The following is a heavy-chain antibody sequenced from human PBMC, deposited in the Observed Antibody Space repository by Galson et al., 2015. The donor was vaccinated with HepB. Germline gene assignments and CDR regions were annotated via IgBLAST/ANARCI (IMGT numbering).Heavy chain of an antibody. CDR2: ISSSSSYI. D-gene: IGHD1-7*01. V-gene: IGHV3-21*01. CDR3: AKETRLELQAGMDY. Sequence: SLRLSCAASGFTFSSYSMNWVRQAPGKGLEWVSSISSSSSYIYYADSVKGRFTISRDNAKNSLYLQMNSLRAEDTAVYYCAKETRLELQAGMDYWGQGTLVTVSS. CDR1: GFTFSSYS. J-gene: IGHJ4*02.